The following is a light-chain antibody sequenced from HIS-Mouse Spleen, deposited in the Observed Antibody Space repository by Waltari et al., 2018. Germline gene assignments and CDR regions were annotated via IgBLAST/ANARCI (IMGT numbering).Light chain of an antibody. J-gene: IGLJ3*02. CDR1: RRDVGGYYL. CDR3: CSYAGSSTWV. V-gene: IGLV2-23*01. CDR2: EGS. Sequence: QSALTQPASVSGSPGQALTLSCTGTRRDVGGYYLASRYQQHPGKAPKLMIYEGSKRPSGVSNRFSGSKSGNTASLTISGLQAEDEADYYCCSYAGSSTWVFGGGTKLTVL.